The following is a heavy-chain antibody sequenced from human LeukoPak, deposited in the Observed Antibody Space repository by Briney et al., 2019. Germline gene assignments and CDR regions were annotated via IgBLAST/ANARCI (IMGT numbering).Heavy chain of an antibody. CDR1: GGSISSYY. V-gene: IGHV4-59*12. CDR2: IYYSGST. J-gene: IGHJ6*03. D-gene: IGHD6-13*01. CDR3: ARDAARIAAAGTDYYYMDV. Sequence: TSETLSLTCTVSGGSISSYYWSWIRQPPGKGLEWIGYIYYSGSTNYNPSLKSRVTISVDTSKNQFSLKLSSVTAADTAVYYCARDAARIAAAGTDYYYMDVWGKGTTVTVSS.